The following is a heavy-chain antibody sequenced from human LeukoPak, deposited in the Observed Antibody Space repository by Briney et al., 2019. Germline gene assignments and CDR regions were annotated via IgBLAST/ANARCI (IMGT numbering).Heavy chain of an antibody. D-gene: IGHD3-10*01. CDR2: TSSDLNVK. CDR1: GFTFRNYV. Sequence: PGGSLRFSCAASGFTFRNYVIHWVRQALGKGLEWVAVTSSDLNVKLYADSVKGRFAISRDNSRSTLYLQMNSLRPEDTAIYYCAREGYYGSGSPPSLYFDYWGQGTLVTVSS. CDR3: AREGYYGSGSPPSLYFDY. J-gene: IGHJ4*02. V-gene: IGHV3-30*09.